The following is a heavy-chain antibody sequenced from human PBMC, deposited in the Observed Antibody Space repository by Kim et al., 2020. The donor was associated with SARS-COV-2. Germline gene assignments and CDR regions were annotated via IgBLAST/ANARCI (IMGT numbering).Heavy chain of an antibody. CDR2: IYYSGST. Sequence: SETLSLTCTVSGGSISSYYWSWIRQPPGKGLEWIGYIYYSGSTNYNPSLKSRVTISVDTSKNQFSLNLSSVTAAYTAVYYCARDHREWLQYTANWYFDLWGRGTLVTVSS. CDR1: GGSISSYY. CDR3: ARDHREWLQYTANWYFDL. V-gene: IGHV4-59*01. D-gene: IGHD3-3*01. J-gene: IGHJ2*01.